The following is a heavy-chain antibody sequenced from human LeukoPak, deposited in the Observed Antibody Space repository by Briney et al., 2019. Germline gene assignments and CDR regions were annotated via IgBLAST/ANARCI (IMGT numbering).Heavy chain of an antibody. D-gene: IGHD2-2*01. CDR1: GYTFTGYY. J-gene: IGHJ4*02. CDR2: INPNSGGT. Sequence: ASVKVSCKASGYTFTGYYMHWVRQAPGQGLEWMGWINPNSGGTNYAQKFQGRVTMTRDTSNSTAYMELSRLRSDDTAVYYCARGGVLGYCSSTSCSYFDYWGQGTLVTVSS. CDR3: ARGGVLGYCSSTSCSYFDY. V-gene: IGHV1-2*02.